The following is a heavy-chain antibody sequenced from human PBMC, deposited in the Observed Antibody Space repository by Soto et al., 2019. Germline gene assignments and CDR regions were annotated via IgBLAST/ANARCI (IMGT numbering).Heavy chain of an antibody. Sequence: PGGSLRLSCAASGFTFSIYAMSWVRQAPGKGLEWVSAISGSGGSTYYADSVKGRFTISRDNSKNTLYLQMNSLRAEDTAVYYCARDIHSSEVSYYYYYYGMDVWGQGTTVTVSS. CDR3: ARDIHSSEVSYYYYYYGMDV. CDR2: ISGSGGST. D-gene: IGHD2-21*01. V-gene: IGHV3-23*01. CDR1: GFTFSIYA. J-gene: IGHJ6*02.